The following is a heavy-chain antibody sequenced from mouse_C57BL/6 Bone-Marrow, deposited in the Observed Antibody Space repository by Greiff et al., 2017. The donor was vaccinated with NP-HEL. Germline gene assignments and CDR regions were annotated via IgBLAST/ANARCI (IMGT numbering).Heavy chain of an antibody. V-gene: IGHV1-9*01. D-gene: IGHD2-2*01. CDR3: ARFGSYWYFDV. Sequence: QVQLQQSGAELMKPGASVKLSCKATGYTFTGYWIEWVKQRPGHGLEWIGEILPGSGSTNYNEKFKGKATFTADTSSTTAYMQLSILTTEDSAIYYCARFGSYWYFDVWGTGTTVTVSS. CDR2: ILPGSGST. CDR1: GYTFTGYW. J-gene: IGHJ1*03.